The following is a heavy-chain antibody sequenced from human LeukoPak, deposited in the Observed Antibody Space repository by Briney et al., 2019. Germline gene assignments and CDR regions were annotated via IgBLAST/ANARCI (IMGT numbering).Heavy chain of an antibody. Sequence: ASVKVSCKTSGYTFSSYELNWVRQPPGQGLEWRGWMNPNSGNTAYAQKFQGRVTMTRGVSIRTAYMELSSLRSEDTAVYYCGRLFVQEPSGWFDPWGQGTLVTVS. CDR2: MNPNSGNT. J-gene: IGHJ5*02. CDR1: GYTFSSYE. D-gene: IGHD3-10*01. V-gene: IGHV1-8*01. CDR3: GRLFVQEPSGWFDP.